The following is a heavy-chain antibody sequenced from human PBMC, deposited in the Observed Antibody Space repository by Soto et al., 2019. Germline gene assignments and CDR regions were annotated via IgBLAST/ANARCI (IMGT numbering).Heavy chain of an antibody. CDR3: AKGSGYSSGWTPYRMDV. CDR1: GFTFSSYG. CDR2: IWYDGSNK. J-gene: IGHJ6*02. V-gene: IGHV3-33*06. Sequence: LRLSCAASGFTFSSYGMHWVRQAPGKGLEWVAVIWYDGSNKYYADSVKGRFTISRDNTKNSLYLQMNSLRAEDTAVYYCAKGSGYSSGWTPYRMDVWGQGTTVTVSS. D-gene: IGHD6-19*01.